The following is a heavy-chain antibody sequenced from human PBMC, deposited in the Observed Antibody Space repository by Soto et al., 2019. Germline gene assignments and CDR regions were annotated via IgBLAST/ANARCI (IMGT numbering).Heavy chain of an antibody. D-gene: IGHD1-7*01. J-gene: IGHJ6*02. Sequence: QVQLVQSGAEVKKPGASVKVSCKASGYTFTGYYMHWVRQAPGQGLEWMGWINPNSGGTNYAQKFQGWVTMTRDTSINTAYMELSRLRSEDTAVYYGARGGTTADSHYYYYGMDVWGQGTTVTVSS. CDR3: ARGGTTADSHYYYYGMDV. CDR1: GYTFTGYY. CDR2: INPNSGGT. V-gene: IGHV1-2*04.